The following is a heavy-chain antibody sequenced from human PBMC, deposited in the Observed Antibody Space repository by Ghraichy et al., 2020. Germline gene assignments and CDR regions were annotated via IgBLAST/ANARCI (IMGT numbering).Heavy chain of an antibody. D-gene: IGHD3-3*01. CDR3: ARSRRGGRITIFGVVPSSLYMDV. CDR1: GSTFSSYV. V-gene: IGHV1-18*04. Sequence: ASVKVSCKASGSTFSSYVISWVRQAPGQGLEWMGWISAYNVNTNYAQKLQGRVTMTTDTSTSTAYMELRSLRSDDTAVYYCARSRRGGRITIFGVVPSSLYMDVWGQGTTVNVSS. J-gene: IGHJ6*02. CDR2: ISAYNVNT.